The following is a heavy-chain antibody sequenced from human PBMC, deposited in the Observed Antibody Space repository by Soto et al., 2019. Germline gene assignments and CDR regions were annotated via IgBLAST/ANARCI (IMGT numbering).Heavy chain of an antibody. D-gene: IGHD2-2*02. V-gene: IGHV3-23*01. J-gene: IGHJ4*02. CDR3: AKDAVPVIPTGYFDY. Sequence: GGSLRLSCAGSGFTFSSYAVSWVRQAPGKGLEWVSAISGSAAKTYYADSVKGRFTISRDNSKNTLYLQMNSLRAEDTAVYYCAKDAVPVIPTGYFDYWGQGTLVTVSS. CDR2: ISGSAAKT. CDR1: GFTFSSYA.